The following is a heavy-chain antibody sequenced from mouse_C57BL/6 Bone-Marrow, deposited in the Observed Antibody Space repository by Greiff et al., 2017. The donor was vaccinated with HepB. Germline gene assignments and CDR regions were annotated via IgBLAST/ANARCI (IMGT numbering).Heavy chain of an antibody. CDR3: ARHSYYYGSLYYYAMDY. D-gene: IGHD1-1*01. Sequence: EVQWVESGGDLVKPGGSLKLSCAASGFTFSSYGMSWVRQTPDKRLEWVATISSGGSYTYYPDSVKGRFTISRDNAKNTLYLQMSSLKSEDTAMYYCARHSYYYGSLYYYAMDYWGQGTSVTVSS. V-gene: IGHV5-6*01. J-gene: IGHJ4*01. CDR1: GFTFSSYG. CDR2: ISSGGSYT.